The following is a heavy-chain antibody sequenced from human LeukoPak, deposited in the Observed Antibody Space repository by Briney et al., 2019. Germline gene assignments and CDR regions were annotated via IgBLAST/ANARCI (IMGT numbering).Heavy chain of an antibody. J-gene: IGHJ4*02. D-gene: IGHD6-6*01. CDR3: AVTPRIAAHRPA. CDR1: GYTFTSYD. Sequence: ASVKVSCKASGYTFTSYDINWVRQATGQGLGWMGWMNPNSGNTGYAQKFQGRVTMTRNTSISTAYMELSSLRSEDTAVYYCAVTPRIAAHRPAWGQGTLVTVSS. V-gene: IGHV1-8*01. CDR2: MNPNSGNT.